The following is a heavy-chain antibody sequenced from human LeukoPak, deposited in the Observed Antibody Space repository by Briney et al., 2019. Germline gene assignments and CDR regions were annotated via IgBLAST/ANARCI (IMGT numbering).Heavy chain of an antibody. CDR1: GGSIRGYY. J-gene: IGHJ6*02. CDR2: IFYTGST. V-gene: IGHV4-31*03. D-gene: IGHD3-9*01. CDR3: ARDLVMTGPPDYYYGMDV. Sequence: SETLSLTCTVSGGSIRGYYWSWIRQHPGKGLEWIGYIFYTGSTYYNPSLKSRVTISLDTSKNQFSLKVNSVTAADTAVYYCARDLVMTGPPDYYYGMDVWGQGTTDIVSS.